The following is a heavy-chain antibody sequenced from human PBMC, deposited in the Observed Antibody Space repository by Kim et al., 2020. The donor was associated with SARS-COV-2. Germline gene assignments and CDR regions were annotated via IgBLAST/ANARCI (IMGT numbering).Heavy chain of an antibody. D-gene: IGHD3-9*01. V-gene: IGHV1-18*04. CDR3: ARPHLDTVILTGYWEYYFDY. CDR2: ISAYNGNT. Sequence: ASVKVSCKASGYTFTSYGISWVRQAPGQGLEWMGWISAYNGNTNYAQKLQGRVTMTTDTSTSTAYMELRRLRSDDTAVYYCARPHLDTVILTGYWEYYFDYWGQGTLVTVSS. CDR1: GYTFTSYG. J-gene: IGHJ4*02.